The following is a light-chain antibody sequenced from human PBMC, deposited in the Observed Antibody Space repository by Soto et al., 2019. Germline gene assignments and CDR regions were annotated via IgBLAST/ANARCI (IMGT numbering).Light chain of an antibody. J-gene: IGKJ1*01. CDR3: QQYVTSRRT. V-gene: IGKV3-20*01. CDR2: GAS. CDR1: LSVSGSQ. Sequence: VLTQSPGTLSLSPGERATLSCRASLSVSGSQLAWYQQKPGQPPRLLIYGASSRAAGIPDRFSGSGSGTDFTLPITRLEPEDFAVYYCQQYVTSRRTFGPGTKVDIK.